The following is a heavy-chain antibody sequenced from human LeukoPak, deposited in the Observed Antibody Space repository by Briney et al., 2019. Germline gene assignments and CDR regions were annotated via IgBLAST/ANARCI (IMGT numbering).Heavy chain of an antibody. CDR2: IKQDGSEK. D-gene: IGHD3-9*01. Sequence: GGSLRLSCAASGFNFGSYSMTWVRQAPGKGLEWVANIKQDGSEKYYVESVKGRFTISRDNAKNSLYLQMNSLRAEDTAVYYCAGAAAGYFGSDCWGQGTLVTVSS. J-gene: IGHJ4*02. CDR3: AGAAAGYFGSDC. V-gene: IGHV3-7*01. CDR1: GFNFGSYS.